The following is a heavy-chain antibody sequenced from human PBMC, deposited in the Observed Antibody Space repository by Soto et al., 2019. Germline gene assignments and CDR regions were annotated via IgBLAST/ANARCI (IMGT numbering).Heavy chain of an antibody. J-gene: IGHJ6*03. D-gene: IGHD3-22*01. CDR2: SYYSGLT. CDR3: ARGNTHGYYYMDV. CDR1: GASMNTYY. Sequence: SETLSLTCAVSGASMNTYYWSWIRQPPGKGLEWIGYSYYSGLTNYNPSLKSRVTISLDTSKNQFSLKLSSVTAADTAVYFCARGNTHGYYYMDVWGRGTMVTVSS. V-gene: IGHV4-59*08.